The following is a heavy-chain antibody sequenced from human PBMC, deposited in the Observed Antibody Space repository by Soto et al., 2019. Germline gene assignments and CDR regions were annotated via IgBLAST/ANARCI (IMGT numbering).Heavy chain of an antibody. Sequence: GEALKISCKGSGYSFTSYWIGWVRQMPGKGLEWMGIIYPGDSDIRYSPSFQGQVTISADKSISTAYLQWSGLKASDTAIYYCARDLQYSRLFYGMDVWGQGTTVNVSS. CDR2: IYPGDSDI. J-gene: IGHJ6*02. CDR3: ARDLQYSRLFYGMDV. D-gene: IGHD6-13*01. CDR1: GYSFTSYW. V-gene: IGHV5-51*01.